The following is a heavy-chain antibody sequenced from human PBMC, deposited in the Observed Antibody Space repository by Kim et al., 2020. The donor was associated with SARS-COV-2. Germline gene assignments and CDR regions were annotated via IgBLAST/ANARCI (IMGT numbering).Heavy chain of an antibody. CDR1: GFTFGDYA. J-gene: IGHJ4*02. CDR3: AKALQDHFWGGYYGFYFFDY. D-gene: IGHD3-3*02. CDR2: IRRDSGSI. V-gene: IGHV3-9*01. Sequence: GGSLRLSCAASGFTFGDYAMHWVRQAPGKGLEWVSSIRRDSGSIGYADSVKGRFTISRDNANNSLYLQMNSLRAEDTALYYCAKALQDHFWGGYYGFYFFDYWGQGTLVTVSS.